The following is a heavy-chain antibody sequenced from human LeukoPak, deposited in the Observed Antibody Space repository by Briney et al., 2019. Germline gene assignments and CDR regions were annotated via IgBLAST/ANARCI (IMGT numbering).Heavy chain of an antibody. V-gene: IGHV4-39*01. D-gene: IGHD6-19*01. CDR1: GGSISSSSYY. Sequence: SETLSLTCTVSGGSISSSSYYWGWIRQPPGKGLEWIGSIYYSGSTHYNPSLKSRVTISVDTSKNQFSLKLSSVTAADTAVYYCASLNLAVALDYWGQGTLVTVSS. CDR2: IYYSGST. CDR3: ASLNLAVALDY. J-gene: IGHJ4*02.